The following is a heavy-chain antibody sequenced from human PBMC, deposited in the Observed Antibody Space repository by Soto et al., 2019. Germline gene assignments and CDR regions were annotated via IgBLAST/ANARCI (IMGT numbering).Heavy chain of an antibody. V-gene: IGHV1-2*02. Sequence: XSVKVSGKCSGSTFACYYMNLVRQAPGQGLEWMGWINPNSGGTNYAQKFQGRVTMTRDTSISTAYMELSRLRSDDTAVYYCARDGSVAVAAPFQGGNDDWGQGTLVTVSS. CDR1: GSTFACYY. D-gene: IGHD6-19*01. CDR2: INPNSGGT. J-gene: IGHJ4*02. CDR3: ARDGSVAVAAPFQGGNDD.